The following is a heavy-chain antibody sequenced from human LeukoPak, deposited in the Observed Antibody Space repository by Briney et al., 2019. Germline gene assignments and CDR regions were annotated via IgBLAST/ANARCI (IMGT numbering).Heavy chain of an antibody. V-gene: IGHV3-30-3*01. D-gene: IGHD3-16*01. CDR3: ATSMGGGNIDY. Sequence: GGSLRLSCAASGFTFSTYSMHWVRQAPGKGLEWVAVISYDGSNKYYADSVKGRFTISRDNSKKTLYLQMNSLRAEDTAVYYCATSMGGGNIDYWGQGALVTVSS. J-gene: IGHJ4*02. CDR2: ISYDGSNK. CDR1: GFTFSTYS.